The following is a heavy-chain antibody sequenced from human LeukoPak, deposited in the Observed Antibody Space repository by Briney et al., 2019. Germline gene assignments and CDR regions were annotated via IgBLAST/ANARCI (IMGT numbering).Heavy chain of an antibody. CDR2: IYYSGST. D-gene: IGHD2-2*02. Sequence: PSETLSLTCTVSGGSISSSSYYWGWIRQPPGKGLEWIGYIYYSGSTNYNPSLKSRVTISVDTSKNQFSLKLSSVTAADTAVYYCARGDLYPGYWGQGTLVTVSS. CDR1: GGSISSSSYY. V-gene: IGHV4-61*05. J-gene: IGHJ4*02. CDR3: ARGDLYPGY.